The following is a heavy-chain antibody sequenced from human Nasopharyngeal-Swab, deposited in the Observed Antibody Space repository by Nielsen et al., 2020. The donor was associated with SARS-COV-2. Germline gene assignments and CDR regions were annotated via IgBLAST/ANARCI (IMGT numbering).Heavy chain of an antibody. J-gene: IGHJ4*02. D-gene: IGHD2-15*01. CDR3: AKKDIVVVVAATVFDY. CDR1: EYTFTGYY. Sequence: ASVKVSCKASEYTFTGYYMHWVRQAPGQGLEWMGRINPNSGGTNYAQKFQGRVTMTRDTSISTAYMELSRLRSEDTAVYYCAKKDIVVVVAATVFDYWGQGTLVTVSS. V-gene: IGHV1-2*06. CDR2: INPNSGGT.